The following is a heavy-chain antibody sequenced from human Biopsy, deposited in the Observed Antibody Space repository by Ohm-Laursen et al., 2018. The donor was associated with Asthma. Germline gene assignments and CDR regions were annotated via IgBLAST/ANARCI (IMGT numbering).Heavy chain of an antibody. D-gene: IGHD5-12*01. CDR1: GDSFSNYA. CDR2: LIPVLGTP. J-gene: IGHJ6*02. V-gene: IGHV1-69*13. CDR3: ARGYSGSDRIVYYYSGLEV. Sequence: SVKVSCKASGDSFSNYAISWVRQAPGQGPEWMGGLIPVLGTPDHAQMLEGRVTITADESTSTAYMELSSLSSEDTAVYYCARGYSGSDRIVYYYSGLEVWGQGTTVTVSS.